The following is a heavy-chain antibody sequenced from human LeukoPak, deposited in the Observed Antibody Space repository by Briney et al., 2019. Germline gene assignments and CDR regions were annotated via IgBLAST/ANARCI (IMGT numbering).Heavy chain of an antibody. CDR1: GFLFSSYA. CDR3: AKEQSCINDECHGDFDY. Sequence: GGSLRLSCAASGFLFSSYAMSWVRQAPGKGLEWVSTISGSGGSTYYADSVKGRFTISRDNSKNTVYLQMNSLRAEDTAVYYCAKEQSCINDECHGDFDYWGQGTLVTVSS. V-gene: IGHV3-23*01. J-gene: IGHJ4*02. CDR2: ISGSGGST. D-gene: IGHD2-8*01.